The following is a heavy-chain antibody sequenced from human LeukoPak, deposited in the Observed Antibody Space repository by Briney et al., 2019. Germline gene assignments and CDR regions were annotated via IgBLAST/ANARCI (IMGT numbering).Heavy chain of an antibody. CDR1: GGSISSSSYY. CDR3: ARHYTRSGYSSGWGY. V-gene: IGHV4-39*01. D-gene: IGHD6-25*01. Sequence: SETLSLTCTVSGGSISSSSYYWGWIRRPPGKGLEWIGSIYYSGSTYYNPSLKSRVTISVDTSKNQFSLKLSSVTAADTAVYYCARHYTRSGYSSGWGYWGQGTLVTVSS. CDR2: IYYSGST. J-gene: IGHJ4*02.